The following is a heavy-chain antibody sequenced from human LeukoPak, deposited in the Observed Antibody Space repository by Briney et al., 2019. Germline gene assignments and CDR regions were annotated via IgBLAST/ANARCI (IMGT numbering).Heavy chain of an antibody. D-gene: IGHD6-6*01. Sequence: ASVKVSCKASGFDFTTYYMHWVRQAPGQGLEWMGWLYPHSGGTKYASKFQGRLTMTRDKSINTVYMELSSLTSNDTAVYFCAEDFSSSGAFDKWGEGTMVIVSS. CDR2: LYPHSGGT. CDR1: GFDFTTYY. V-gene: IGHV1-2*02. J-gene: IGHJ3*02. CDR3: AEDFSSSGAFDK.